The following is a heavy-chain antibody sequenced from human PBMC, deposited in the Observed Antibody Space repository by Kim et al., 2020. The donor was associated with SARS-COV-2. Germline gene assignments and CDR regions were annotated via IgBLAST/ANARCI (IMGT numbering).Heavy chain of an antibody. V-gene: IGHV3-7*03. CDR1: GFTFSSYW. CDR2: IKQDGSEK. CDR3: ARDQGPPGYCSGGSCYPLDY. D-gene: IGHD2-15*01. Sequence: GGSLRLSCAASGFTFSSYWMSWVRQAPGKGLEWVANIKQDGSEKYYVDSVKGRFTISRDNAKNSLYLQMNSLRAEDTAVYYCARDQGPPGYCSGGSCYPLDYWGQGTLVTVSS. J-gene: IGHJ4*02.